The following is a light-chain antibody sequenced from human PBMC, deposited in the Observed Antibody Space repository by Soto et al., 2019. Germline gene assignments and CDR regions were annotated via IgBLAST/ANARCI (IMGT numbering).Light chain of an antibody. V-gene: IGKV3-11*01. CDR1: QSVSSY. Sequence: EIVLPQSPATLYLSPGQRATLSCRASQSVSSYLAWYQQKPDQTPRLLIYDASHRSTGIPARFSGSGSGTDFTLTVSSLEPGDFAVYYRQQRSKWPPLTFGGGTKVEI. CDR3: QQRSKWPPLT. J-gene: IGKJ4*01. CDR2: DAS.